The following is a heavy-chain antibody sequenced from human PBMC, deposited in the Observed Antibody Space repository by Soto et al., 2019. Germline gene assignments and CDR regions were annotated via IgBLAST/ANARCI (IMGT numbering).Heavy chain of an antibody. CDR1: GGSFSGYY. Sequence: QVQLQQWGAGLLKPSETLSLTCAVYGGSFSGYYWSWIRQPPGKGLEWIGEINHSGSTNYNPSLKSRVTISVDTSKNQFSLKLSSVTAADTAVYYCARVPIIGYCSSTSCYGARGLYYYYGMDVWGQGTTVTVSS. J-gene: IGHJ6*02. CDR3: ARVPIIGYCSSTSCYGARGLYYYYGMDV. V-gene: IGHV4-34*01. CDR2: INHSGST. D-gene: IGHD2-2*01.